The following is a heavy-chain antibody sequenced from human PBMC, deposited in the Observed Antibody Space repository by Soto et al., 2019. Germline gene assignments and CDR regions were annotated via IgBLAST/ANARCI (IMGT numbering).Heavy chain of an antibody. Sequence: EVQLVESGGGLVQPGGSLRLSCAVSGFTFSTFWMHWVRQAPGEGLVWVSRINTDGSSTSYAESVKGRFTISRDNAKNTLYLQMNSLRVEYTAMYYCAKRGVDTFGLSYWGQGTLVTVSS. J-gene: IGHJ4*02. V-gene: IGHV3-74*01. CDR2: INTDGSST. CDR1: GFTFSTFW. CDR3: AKRGVDTFGLSY. D-gene: IGHD3-10*01.